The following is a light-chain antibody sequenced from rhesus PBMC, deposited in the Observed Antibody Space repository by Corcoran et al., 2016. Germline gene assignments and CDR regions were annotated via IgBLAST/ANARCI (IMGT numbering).Light chain of an antibody. J-gene: IGKJ1*01. CDR3: KNGYGIPT. CDR1: QGFRSN. Sequence: DIQMTQSPSSLSASVGDTVTITCRASQGFRSNLAWYQQKPGKVPELLIYAASPLQSGVPSSFSGFGSGTDFTLTISSLQPEDFATYCSKNGYGIPTFGQGTKVDIK. V-gene: IGKV1-25*01. CDR2: AAS.